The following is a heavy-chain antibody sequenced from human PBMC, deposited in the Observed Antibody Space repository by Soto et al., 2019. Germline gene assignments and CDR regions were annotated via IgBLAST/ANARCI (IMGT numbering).Heavy chain of an antibody. CDR2: ISGSGGST. V-gene: IGHV3-23*01. CDR1: GFTFSSYA. Sequence: PGGSLRLSCAASGFTFSSYAMSWVRQAPGKGLEWVSAISGSGGSTYYADSVKGRFTISRDNSKNTLYLQMNSLRAEDTAVYYWARGGNYYYYYMDVGGKGTPVTFSS. D-gene: IGHD3-16*01. J-gene: IGHJ6*03. CDR3: ARGGNYYYYYMDV.